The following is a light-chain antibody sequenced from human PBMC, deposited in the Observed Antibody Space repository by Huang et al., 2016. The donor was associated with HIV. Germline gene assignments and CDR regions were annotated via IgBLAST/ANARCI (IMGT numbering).Light chain of an antibody. V-gene: IGKV1-39*01. J-gene: IGKJ4*01. CDR2: AAS. Sequence: DIQLTQSPSSLSASVGDRVTITCRASQSITTNLNWYQQKPGKAPKLLIYAASILQSGVPSRFSGSGSGTDFTLTITSLQPEDFATYYCQQTYSAPPLTFGGGTKVEI. CDR1: QSITTN. CDR3: QQTYSAPPLT.